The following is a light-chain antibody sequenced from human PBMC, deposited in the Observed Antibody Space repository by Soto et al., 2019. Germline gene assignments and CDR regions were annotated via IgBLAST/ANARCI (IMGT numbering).Light chain of an antibody. CDR2: GNK. CDR1: RSNIGAGFD. Sequence: QAVLTQPPSVSGAPGQRVSISCTGNRSNIGAGFDVHWYQQVPGRAPKLLIYGNKNRPSGVPDRFSGSKSGTSASVAITGLQAEDEADYYCQSYDTSLSCWVFGGGTKLTVL. CDR3: QSYDTSLSCWV. V-gene: IGLV1-40*01. J-gene: IGLJ3*02.